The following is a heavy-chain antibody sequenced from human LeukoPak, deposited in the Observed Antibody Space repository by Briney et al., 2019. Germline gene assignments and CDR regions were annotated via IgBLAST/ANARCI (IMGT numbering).Heavy chain of an antibody. V-gene: IGHV3-11*01. CDR3: ATDGAGFDT. CDR1: GFTFNDYY. J-gene: IGHJ5*02. CDR2: INIGGTNT. Sequence: PGGSLRLSCAASGFTFNDYYMSWIRQAPGKGLQWLSYINIGGTNTHYADSVKGRFTISRDNAKKSLYLEMNNLRAEDTAVYHRATDGAGFDTWGQGVLVTVSS.